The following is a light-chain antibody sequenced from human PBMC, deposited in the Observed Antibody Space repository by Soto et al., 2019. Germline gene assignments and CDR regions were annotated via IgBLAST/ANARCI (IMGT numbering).Light chain of an antibody. CDR1: QTISSQY. CDR2: GTS. V-gene: IGKV3-20*01. CDR3: QQYGSWT. J-gene: IGKJ1*01. Sequence: EIVLTQSPGTLSVSPGERATLSCRSSQTISSQYLAWYQQKHGQAPSLLIYGTSSRATGTPDRFSGSGSGKDFTLTISRLEPEDSAIYYCQQYGSWTFGQGTKVEIK.